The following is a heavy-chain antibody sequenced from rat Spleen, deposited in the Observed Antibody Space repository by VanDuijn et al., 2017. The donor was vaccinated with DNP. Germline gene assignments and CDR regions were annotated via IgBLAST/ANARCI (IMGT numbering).Heavy chain of an antibody. V-gene: IGHV3-1*01. CDR3: ARGNDGYYPNWYFDF. D-gene: IGHD1-12*03. CDR2: ISYSGST. J-gene: IGHJ1*01. CDR1: GYSITSNY. Sequence: EVQLQESGPGLVKPSQSLSLTCSVTGYSITSNYWGWIRKFPGNKMEWIGYISYSGSTSYNPSLKSRISITRDTSKNQFFLQLNSVTTEDTATYYCARGNDGYYPNWYFDFWGPGTMVTVSS.